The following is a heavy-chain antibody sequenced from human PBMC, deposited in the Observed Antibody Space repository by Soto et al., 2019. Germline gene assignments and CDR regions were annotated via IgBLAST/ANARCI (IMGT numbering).Heavy chain of an antibody. Sequence: GGSLRLSCAASGFTFSSYAMSWVRQAPGKGLEWVSAISGSGGSRYYADSVKGRFTISRDNSKNTLYLQMNSLRAEDTAVYYCAKDRQLTTVPYYFDYWGQGTLVTVSS. D-gene: IGHD4-4*01. V-gene: IGHV3-23*01. J-gene: IGHJ4*02. CDR3: AKDRQLTTVPYYFDY. CDR2: ISGSGGSR. CDR1: GFTFSSYA.